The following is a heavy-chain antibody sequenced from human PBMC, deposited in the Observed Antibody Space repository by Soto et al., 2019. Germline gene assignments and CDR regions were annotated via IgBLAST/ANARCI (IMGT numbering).Heavy chain of an antibody. V-gene: IGHV4-31*03. Sequence: SETLSLTCTVSGGSISSGGYYWSWIRQHRGKGLEWIGYIYYSGSTYYNPSLKSRVTISVDTSKNQFSLKLSSVTAADTAVYYCARAASSIITIFGVAPGWWFDPWGQGTLVTVSS. D-gene: IGHD3-3*01. J-gene: IGHJ5*02. CDR1: GGSISSGGYY. CDR3: ARAASSIITIFGVAPGWWFDP. CDR2: IYYSGST.